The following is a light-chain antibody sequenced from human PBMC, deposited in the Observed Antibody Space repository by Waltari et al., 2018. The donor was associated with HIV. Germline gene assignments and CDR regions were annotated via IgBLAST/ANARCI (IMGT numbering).Light chain of an antibody. CDR2: DDG. J-gene: IGLJ2*01. V-gene: IGLV3-21*02. Sequence: SYVLTQPPSVSVAPGQTARITCGGNNIGSKSVHWYQQKPGQAPVLVVYDDGDRPSGIPERFSGSNSGNTATLTISRVEAGDEAEYYCQVWDNTSDVVFGGGTKLTVL. CDR3: QVWDNTSDVV. CDR1: NIGSKS.